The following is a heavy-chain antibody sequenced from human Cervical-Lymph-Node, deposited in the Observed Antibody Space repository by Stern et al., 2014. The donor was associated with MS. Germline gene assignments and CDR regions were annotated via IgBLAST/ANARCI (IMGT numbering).Heavy chain of an antibody. V-gene: IGHV7-4-1*02. CDR1: GYTFTKYL. D-gene: IGHD3-3*01. CDR3: ARDMSDFWSDYGHNWFDP. Sequence: QVQLVQSGSELKKPGASGTVSCKASGYTFTKYLIHWVRQAPGQGLEWMGWINSNTGAPMYARDFAGRFVFSLDTSVNTAYLQISRLKTEDTAVYYCARDMSDFWSDYGHNWFDPWGQGTLVTVSS. J-gene: IGHJ5*02. CDR2: INSNTGAP.